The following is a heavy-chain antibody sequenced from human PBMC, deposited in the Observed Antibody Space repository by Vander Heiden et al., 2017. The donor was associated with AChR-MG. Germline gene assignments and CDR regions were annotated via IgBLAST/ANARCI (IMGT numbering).Heavy chain of an antibody. Sequence: VHLVESGGDLVQRGGPLRLSCAASGFTFGNDWMDWVRQAPGKGLEWVANIKEDGSEKYYVDSVKGRFTISRDNAKRSLYLQMNNLRAEDTAIYYCSRSLNYWGQGTLVTVSS. CDR3: SRSLNY. V-gene: IGHV3-7*01. CDR1: GFTFGNDW. J-gene: IGHJ4*02. CDR2: IKEDGSEK.